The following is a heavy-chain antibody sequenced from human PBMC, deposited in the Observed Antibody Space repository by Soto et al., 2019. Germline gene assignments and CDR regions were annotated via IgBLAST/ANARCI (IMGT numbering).Heavy chain of an antibody. Sequence: LRLSCAASGFTFSSHAMSWVRQAPGKGLEWVSAISGSGGNTYYADSVKGRFTISRDNSKNTLYLQMNSLRAEDTAMYYCAKQRYFSDHYGMDVWGQGTTVTVSS. CDR3: AKQRYFSDHYGMDV. V-gene: IGHV3-23*01. J-gene: IGHJ6*01. D-gene: IGHD1-26*01. CDR1: GFTFSSHA. CDR2: ISGSGGNT.